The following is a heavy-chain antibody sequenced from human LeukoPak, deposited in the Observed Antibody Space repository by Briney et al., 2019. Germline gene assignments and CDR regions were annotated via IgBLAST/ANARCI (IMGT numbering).Heavy chain of an antibody. CDR2: FDPEDGET. D-gene: IGHD1-26*01. J-gene: IGHJ4*02. V-gene: IGHV1-24*01. Sequence: ASVKVSCKVSGYTLTELSMRWVRQAPGKGPEWMGGFDPEDGETIYAQKFQGRVTMTEDTSTDTAYMELSSLRSEDTAVYYCATYLVGAPPAFDYWGQGTLVTVSS. CDR1: GYTLTELS. CDR3: ATYLVGAPPAFDY.